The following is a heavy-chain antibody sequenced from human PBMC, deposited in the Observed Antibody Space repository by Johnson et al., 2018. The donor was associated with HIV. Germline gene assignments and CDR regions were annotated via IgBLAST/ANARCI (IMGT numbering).Heavy chain of an antibody. D-gene: IGHD7-27*01. CDR2: IRYDGSNK. Sequence: QVQLVESGGGVVQPGGSLRLSCAASGFTLNSYGMHWVRQAPGKGLEWVAFIRYDGSNKYYADSVKGQFTISRDNSKNTLYLQMNSLRAEDTAVFYCGMSGVEDAAFDIWGQGTMVTVSS. CDR3: GMSGVEDAAFDI. CDR1: GFTLNSYG. J-gene: IGHJ3*02. V-gene: IGHV3-30*02.